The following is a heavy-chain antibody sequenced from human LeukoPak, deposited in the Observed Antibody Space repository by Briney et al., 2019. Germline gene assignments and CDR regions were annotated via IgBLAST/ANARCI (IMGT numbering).Heavy chain of an antibody. CDR1: GFTFSSYS. CDR2: ISSSSSSI. CDR3: ARVKAGATTGIGAFDI. D-gene: IGHD1-26*01. V-gene: IGHV3-21*05. Sequence: GGSLRLSCAASGFTFSSYSMNWVRQAPGKGLEWVSYISSSSSSIYYADSVKGRFTISRDNAKNSLYLQMNSLRAEDTAVYFCARVKAGATTGIGAFDIWGQGTMVTVSS. J-gene: IGHJ3*02.